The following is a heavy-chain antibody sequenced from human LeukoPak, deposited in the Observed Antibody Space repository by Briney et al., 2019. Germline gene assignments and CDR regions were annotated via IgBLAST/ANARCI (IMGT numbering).Heavy chain of an antibody. V-gene: IGHV3-11*01. CDR2: ISSSGSTI. Sequence: GGSLRLSCAASGFTFSDYYMSWIRQDPGKGLEWVSYISSSGSTIYYADSVKGRFTISRHNAKNSLYLQMTSLRAEDTAVYYCARDGDYDSSGYLAYWGQGTLATVSS. J-gene: IGHJ4*02. D-gene: IGHD3-22*01. CDR3: ARDGDYDSSGYLAY. CDR1: GFTFSDYY.